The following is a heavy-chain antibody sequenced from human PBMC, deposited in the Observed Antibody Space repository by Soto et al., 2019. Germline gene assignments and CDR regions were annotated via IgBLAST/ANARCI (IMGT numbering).Heavy chain of an antibody. Sequence: QVQLVQSGAEVKKPGSSVKVSCKASGGTFSSYAISWVRQAPGQGLEWMGGIIPIFGTANYAQKFQGRVTITADESTSTDYMELSSLRSEDTAVYYCARDRNYDFWSGYWFWGQGTLVTVSS. CDR3: ARDRNYDFWSGYWF. CDR2: IIPIFGTA. CDR1: GGTFSSYA. D-gene: IGHD3-3*01. V-gene: IGHV1-69*12. J-gene: IGHJ4*02.